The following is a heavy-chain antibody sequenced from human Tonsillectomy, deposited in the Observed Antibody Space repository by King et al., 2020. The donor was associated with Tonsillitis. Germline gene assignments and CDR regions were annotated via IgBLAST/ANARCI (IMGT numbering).Heavy chain of an antibody. Sequence: VQLQESGPGLVKPSETLSLTCTVSGGPITKSIYYWGWIRQPPGKGLEWIVSIYYAGTTYNNPSLESRLTTSVDTSKNQFSLKLRSVTAADTAVYYCARQEASGWPAFFDSWGQGTLVTVSS. D-gene: IGHD6-19*01. CDR3: ARQEASGWPAFFDS. CDR1: GGPITKSIYY. J-gene: IGHJ4*02. CDR2: IYYAGTT. V-gene: IGHV4-39*01.